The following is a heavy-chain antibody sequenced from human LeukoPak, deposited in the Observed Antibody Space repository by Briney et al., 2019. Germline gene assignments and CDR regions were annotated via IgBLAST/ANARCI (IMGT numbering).Heavy chain of an antibody. CDR2: VYDGGST. D-gene: IGHD6-6*01. CDR3: AKTGSTIAARPPDY. V-gene: IGHV4-39*07. J-gene: IGHJ4*02. Sequence: SETLSLTCTVSGVSFSSSPYYWGWIRQPPGKGLEWIGSVYDGGSTYYNPSLKSRVTISLDTSKNQFSLKLTSVTAADTAVYYCAKTGSTIAARPPDYWGQGTLVTVS. CDR1: GVSFSSSPYY.